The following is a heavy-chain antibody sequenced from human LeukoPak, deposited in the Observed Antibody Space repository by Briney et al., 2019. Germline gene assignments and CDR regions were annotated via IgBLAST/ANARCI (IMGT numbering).Heavy chain of an antibody. V-gene: IGHV3-53*01. CDR3: ARAYNYVFDY. CDR2: IYSGGDT. D-gene: IGHD3-10*02. CDR1: GITVSGSY. J-gene: IGHJ4*02. Sequence: PGGSLRLSCAASGITVSGSYMTWVRQAPGKGLEWVSYIYSGGDTSYADSVKGRFTISRDNSKNTLYLQMNSLRAEDPAVYYCARAYNYVFDYWGQGTLVTVSS.